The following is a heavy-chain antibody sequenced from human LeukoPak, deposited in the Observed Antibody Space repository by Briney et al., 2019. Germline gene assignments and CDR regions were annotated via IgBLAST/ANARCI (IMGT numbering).Heavy chain of an antibody. Sequence: ASVKVSCKASGGTLSSYAISWVRQAPGQGLEWMGRINPNSGGTNYAQKFQGRVTMTRDTSISTAYMELSRLRSDDTAVYYCARDLGYYDSSGPSDWGQGTLVTVSS. V-gene: IGHV1-2*06. D-gene: IGHD3-22*01. J-gene: IGHJ4*02. CDR1: GGTLSSYA. CDR3: ARDLGYYDSSGPSD. CDR2: INPNSGGT.